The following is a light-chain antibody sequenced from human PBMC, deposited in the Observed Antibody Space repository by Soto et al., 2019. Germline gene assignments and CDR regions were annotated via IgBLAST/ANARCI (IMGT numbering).Light chain of an antibody. Sequence: QSVLTQPSSVSGSPGQSITISCSGTISDFVRYSYVSWYQLHPVKARKLMIYGVNNRPSGVSNRFSGSKSGNTASLTISGLQADDEAAYYCSSYTTSSALQVFGTGTKVTVL. CDR1: ISDFVRYSY. J-gene: IGLJ1*01. V-gene: IGLV2-14*01. CDR3: SSYTTSSALQV. CDR2: GVN.